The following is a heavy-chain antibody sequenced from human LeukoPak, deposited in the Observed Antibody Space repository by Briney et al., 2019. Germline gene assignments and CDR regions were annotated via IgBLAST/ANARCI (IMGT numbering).Heavy chain of an antibody. D-gene: IGHD3-22*01. J-gene: IGHJ4*02. Sequence: GGSLRLSCAASGFTFSSCAMHWVRQAPGKGLEWVAVISYDGSNKYYADSVKGRFTISRDNPKNTLYLQMNSLRAEDTAVYYCARSELKANYYYDSSGYSKPYQYFDYWGQGTLVTVSS. CDR3: ARSELKANYYYDSSGYSKPYQYFDY. CDR2: ISYDGSNK. V-gene: IGHV3-30*04. CDR1: GFTFSSCA.